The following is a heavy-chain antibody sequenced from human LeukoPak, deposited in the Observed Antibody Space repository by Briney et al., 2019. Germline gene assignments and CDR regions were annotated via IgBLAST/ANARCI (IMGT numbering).Heavy chain of an antibody. CDR2: IIPIFGTA. V-gene: IGHV1-69*05. CDR3: ASFGSGSYYNYYYYMDV. CDR1: GGTFSSYA. D-gene: IGHD3-10*01. Sequence: SVKVSCRASGGTFSSYAISWVRQAPGQGLEWMGRIIPIFGTANYAQKFQGRVTITTDESTSTAYMELSSLRSEDTAVYYCASFGSGSYYNYYYYMDVWGKGTTVTVSS. J-gene: IGHJ6*03.